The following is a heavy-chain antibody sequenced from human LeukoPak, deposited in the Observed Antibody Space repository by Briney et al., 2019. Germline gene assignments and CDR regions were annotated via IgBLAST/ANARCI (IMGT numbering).Heavy chain of an antibody. CDR2: INSDSIYK. V-gene: IGHV3-21*01. CDR1: GFTFSNHD. J-gene: IGHJ4*02. CDR3: ARGSREHGLDS. Sequence: GRSLRLSCAASGFTFSNHDMNWVRQAPGKGLEWDSYINSDSIYKFYADSVKGRFTISRDNAKNSLFLQMNSLTAEDTAVYYCARGSREHGLDSWGQGTLVTVSA. D-gene: IGHD1-26*01.